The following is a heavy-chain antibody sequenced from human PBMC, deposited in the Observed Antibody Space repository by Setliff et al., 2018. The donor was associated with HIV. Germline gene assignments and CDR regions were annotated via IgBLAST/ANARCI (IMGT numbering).Heavy chain of an antibody. J-gene: IGHJ3*01. Sequence: SETLSLTCTVSGDSIGYYYWSWIRQPAGRGLEWMGRIHTSGSTNYNPSLTSRVTLSVDTSKNHFFLKLTSLSAADTAVYYCARDRIEVVVDGPHDVFDVWGRGATVTVSS. CDR3: ARDRIEVVVDGPHDVFDV. CDR2: IHTSGST. CDR1: GDSIGYYY. V-gene: IGHV4-4*07. D-gene: IGHD2-15*01.